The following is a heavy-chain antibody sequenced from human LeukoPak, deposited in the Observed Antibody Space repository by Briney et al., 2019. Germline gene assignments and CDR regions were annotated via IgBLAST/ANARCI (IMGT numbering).Heavy chain of an antibody. CDR2: IKQDGSEK. V-gene: IGHV3-7*01. CDR1: GFTFSGYW. Sequence: PGGSLRLSCAASGFTFSGYWMSWVRQAPGKGLEWVANIKQDGSEKYYVDSVKGRFTISRDNAKNSLYLQMNSLRAEDTAVYYCARGGSGPGGNWGQGTLVTVSS. CDR3: ARGGSGPGGN. J-gene: IGHJ4*02. D-gene: IGHD6-19*01.